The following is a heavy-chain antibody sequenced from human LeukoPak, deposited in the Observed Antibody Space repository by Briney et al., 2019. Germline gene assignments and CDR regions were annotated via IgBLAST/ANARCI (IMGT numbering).Heavy chain of an antibody. CDR2: INPNSGGT. D-gene: IGHD6-13*01. CDR1: GYTFTGYY. CDR3: ARTLSGIAGFSGWRVPNDAFDI. Sequence: VASVKVSCKASGYTFTGYYMHWVRQAPGQGLEWMGWINPNSGGTNYAQKFQGRVTMTRDTSISTAYMELSRLRSDDTAVYYCARTLSGIAGFSGWRVPNDAFDIWGQGTMVTVSS. V-gene: IGHV1-2*02. J-gene: IGHJ3*02.